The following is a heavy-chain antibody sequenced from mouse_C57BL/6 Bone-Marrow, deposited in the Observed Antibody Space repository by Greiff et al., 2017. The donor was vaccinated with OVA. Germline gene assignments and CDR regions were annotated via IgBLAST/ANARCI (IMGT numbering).Heavy chain of an antibody. CDR3: AIAGSVGSRGTWFAY. CDR2: IYPRDGST. J-gene: IGHJ3*01. Sequence: VQLQRSDAELVQPGASVKITCKVSGYTLADHTIHWLKQRPEQGLEWIGYIYPRDGSTKYIEKLKGKATLTADKSSTTAYMQLNSLTSEDSAVYFCAIAGSVGSRGTWFAYWGQGTLVTVCA. CDR1: GYTLADHT. D-gene: IGHD1-1*02. V-gene: IGHV1-78*01.